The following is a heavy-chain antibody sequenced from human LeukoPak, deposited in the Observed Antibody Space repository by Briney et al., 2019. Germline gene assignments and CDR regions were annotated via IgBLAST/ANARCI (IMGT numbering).Heavy chain of an antibody. Sequence: GGSLRLSCAASGFTFSSYAMHWVRQAPGKGLEYVSAISSNGGSTYYANSVKGRSTISRDNSKNTLYLQMGSLRAEDMAVYYCARSWIAYYYDSSGYYDYWGQGTLVTVSS. CDR1: GFTFSSYA. J-gene: IGHJ4*02. V-gene: IGHV3-64*01. D-gene: IGHD3-22*01. CDR3: ARSWIAYYYDSSGYYDY. CDR2: ISSNGGST.